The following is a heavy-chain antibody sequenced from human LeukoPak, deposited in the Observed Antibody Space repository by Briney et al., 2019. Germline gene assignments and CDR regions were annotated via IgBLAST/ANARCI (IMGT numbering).Heavy chain of an antibody. CDR2: IKQDGSEK. J-gene: IGHJ4*02. Sequence: PGGSLRLSCAASGFTFSSYWMSWVRQAPGKGLEWVANIKQDGSEKYYVDSVKGRFTISRDNAKNSLYLQMNSLRAEDTAVYYCARDSHGYSYGSGLDYWGQGTLVTVSS. D-gene: IGHD5-18*01. CDR3: ARDSHGYSYGSGLDY. CDR1: GFTFSSYW. V-gene: IGHV3-7*01.